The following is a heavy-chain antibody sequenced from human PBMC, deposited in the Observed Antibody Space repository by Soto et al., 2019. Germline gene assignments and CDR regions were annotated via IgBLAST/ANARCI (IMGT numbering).Heavy chain of an antibody. J-gene: IGHJ6*02. CDR2: ISSSGSTI. Sequence: NPGGSLRLSCAASGFTFSDYYMSWIRQAPGKGLEWVSYISSSGSTIYYADSVKGRFTISRDNAKNSLYLQMNSLRAEDTAVYYCAREKLRFLEWLSYYYGMDVWGQGTTVTVSS. V-gene: IGHV3-11*01. CDR3: AREKLRFLEWLSYYYGMDV. CDR1: GFTFSDYY. D-gene: IGHD3-3*01.